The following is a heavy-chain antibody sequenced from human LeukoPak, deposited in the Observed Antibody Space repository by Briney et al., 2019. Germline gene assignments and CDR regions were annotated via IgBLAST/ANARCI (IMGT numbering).Heavy chain of an antibody. CDR2: IYSSGNT. V-gene: IGHV4-4*07. D-gene: IGHD5-18*01. J-gene: IGHJ6*03. CDR3: ARDLGYGYYFYYYLDV. Sequence: PSETLSLTCTVSGGSISSYYWTWIRQPAGKGLEWIGRIYSSGNTNYNPSLNSRVTISIDMSKNQFSLKLSSVTAADTAAYYCARDLGYGYYFYYYLDVWGKGTTVTVSS. CDR1: GGSISSYY.